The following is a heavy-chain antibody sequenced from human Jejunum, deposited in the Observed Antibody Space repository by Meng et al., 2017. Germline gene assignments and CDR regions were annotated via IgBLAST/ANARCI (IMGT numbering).Heavy chain of an antibody. CDR1: GFTVSSNY. CDR2: GST. Sequence: VQLVGFGGGLVQPGGSRRLSCAASGFTVSSNYMSWVRQAPGKGLEWVSCGSTNCADSVKGRLTISRDNAKNSLYLQMNSLRAEDTAVYYCTTAGAYPFDYWGQGTLVTVSS. V-gene: IGHV3-66*01. CDR3: TTAGAYPFDY. J-gene: IGHJ4*02.